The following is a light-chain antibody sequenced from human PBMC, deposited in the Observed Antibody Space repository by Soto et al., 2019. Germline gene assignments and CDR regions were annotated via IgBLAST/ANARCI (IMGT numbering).Light chain of an antibody. Sequence: QSVLTQPASVSGSPGQSITISCTGTSSDVGSYNLVSWYQQHPGKAPKLMIYEVSKRPSGVSNRFSGSKSGNTASLTISGLQAEDEADYYGCSYAGSSTPSYFFGTGTKVTVL. J-gene: IGLJ1*01. V-gene: IGLV2-23*02. CDR2: EVS. CDR3: CSYAGSSTPSYF. CDR1: SSDVGSYNL.